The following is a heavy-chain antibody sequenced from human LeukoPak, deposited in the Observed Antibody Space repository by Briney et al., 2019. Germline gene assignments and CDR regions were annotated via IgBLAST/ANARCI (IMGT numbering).Heavy chain of an antibody. J-gene: IGHJ4*02. V-gene: IGHV3-74*01. D-gene: IGHD6-6*01. Sequence: PGGSLRLSCAASGFTFSSYWMRWVRQAPGKGLMWVSGINSDGSSTSYADSVKGRFTISRDNAKNTLSLQMNSLRAEDTAVYYCARETYSSSRDFDYWGQGTLVTVSS. CDR1: GFTFSSYW. CDR2: INSDGSST. CDR3: ARETYSSSRDFDY.